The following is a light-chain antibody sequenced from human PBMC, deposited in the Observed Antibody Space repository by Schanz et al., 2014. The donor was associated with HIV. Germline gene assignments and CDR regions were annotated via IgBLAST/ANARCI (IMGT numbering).Light chain of an antibody. CDR1: QTVSNN. V-gene: IGKV3-20*01. J-gene: IGKJ1*01. CDR3: QQYGSSPPT. Sequence: EIVLTQSPGTLSVSPGERATLSCRASQTVSNNLAWYQQKPGQTPRLLIYGASNRATGIPARFSGSGSGTDFTLTISRLEPADFAVYYCQQYGSSPPTFGQGTKVEIK. CDR2: GAS.